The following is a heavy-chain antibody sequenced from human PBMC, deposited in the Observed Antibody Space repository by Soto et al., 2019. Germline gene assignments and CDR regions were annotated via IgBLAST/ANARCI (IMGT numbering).Heavy chain of an antibody. V-gene: IGHV3-11*01. D-gene: IGHD2-15*01. CDR1: GFTFSDYY. CDR3: ARVRQDVVVVAGNYFDY. Sequence: GGSLRLSCVASGFTFSDYYMSWIRQAPGKGLEWVSYISSSGSTIYYADSVKGRFTISRDNAKNSLYLQMNSLRAEDTAVYYCARVRQDVVVVAGNYFDYWGQGTLVTVSS. CDR2: ISSSGSTI. J-gene: IGHJ4*02.